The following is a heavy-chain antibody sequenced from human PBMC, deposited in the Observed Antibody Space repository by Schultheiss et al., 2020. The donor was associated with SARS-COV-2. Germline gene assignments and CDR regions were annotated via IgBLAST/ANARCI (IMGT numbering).Heavy chain of an antibody. CDR1: GFTFSSYA. CDR2: ISGSGGST. J-gene: IGHJ3*02. D-gene: IGHD7-27*01. CDR3: ARDVADWGSWVDAFDI. V-gene: IGHV3-23*01. Sequence: GGSLRLSCAASGFTFSSYAMSWVRQAPGKGLEWVSAISGSGGSTYYADSVKGRFTISRDNAKNSLYLQMNSLRAEDTAVYYCARDVADWGSWVDAFDIWGQGTMVTVSS.